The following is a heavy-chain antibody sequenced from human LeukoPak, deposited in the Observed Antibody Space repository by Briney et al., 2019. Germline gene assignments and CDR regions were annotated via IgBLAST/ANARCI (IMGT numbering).Heavy chain of an antibody. V-gene: IGHV1-8*03. D-gene: IGHD3-3*01. CDR3: ARAPVWSGYYYYMDV. CDR1: GYTFTSYD. Sequence: GASVKVSCKASGYTFTSYDINWVRQATGQGLEWMGWMNPNSGNTSYSQNFQGRVTITRNTSINTAYMELSSLRSEDTAVYYCARAPVWSGYYYYMDVWGKGTTVTVSS. CDR2: MNPNSGNT. J-gene: IGHJ6*03.